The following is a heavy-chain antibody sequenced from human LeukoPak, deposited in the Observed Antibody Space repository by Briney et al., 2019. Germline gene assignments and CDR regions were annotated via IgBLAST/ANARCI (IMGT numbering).Heavy chain of an antibody. CDR3: ARGEHIAAAGTKY. Sequence: SETLSLTCTVSGYSLSSGYYWGWIRQPPGKGLEWIGSIYHSGSTYYNPSLKSRVTISVDTSKTQCSLKLSSGTAADTAVYYCARGEHIAAAGTKYWGQGTLVTVSS. CDR1: GYSLSSGYY. D-gene: IGHD6-13*01. V-gene: IGHV4-38-2*02. J-gene: IGHJ4*02. CDR2: IYHSGST.